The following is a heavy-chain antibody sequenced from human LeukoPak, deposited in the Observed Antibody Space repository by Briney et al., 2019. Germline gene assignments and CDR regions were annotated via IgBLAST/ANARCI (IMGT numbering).Heavy chain of an antibody. CDR2: ISAYNGNT. J-gene: IGHJ6*03. V-gene: IGHV1-18*01. CDR3: ARAFSGSGSYYSEMLYYYYYMDV. Sequence: GASVKVSCKASGYTFTSYGISWVRQAPGQGLEWMGWISAYNGNTNYAQKLQGRVTMTTDTSTSTAYMELRSLRSDDTAVYYCARAFSGSGSYYSEMLYYYYYMDVWGKGTTVTISS. CDR1: GYTFTSYG. D-gene: IGHD3-10*01.